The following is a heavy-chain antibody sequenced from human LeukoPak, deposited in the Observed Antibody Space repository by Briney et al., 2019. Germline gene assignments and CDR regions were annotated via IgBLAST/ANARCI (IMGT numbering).Heavy chain of an antibody. Sequence: SETLSLTCTVSGGSISSYYWSWLRQPPGKGLEWIGYIYYSGSTNYNPSLKSRVTISVDTSKNQFSLKLSSVTAADTAVYYCARDILAYFDCWGQGTLVTVSS. J-gene: IGHJ4*02. D-gene: IGHD2-21*01. CDR3: ARDILAYFDC. CDR1: GGSISSYY. V-gene: IGHV4-59*01. CDR2: IYYSGST.